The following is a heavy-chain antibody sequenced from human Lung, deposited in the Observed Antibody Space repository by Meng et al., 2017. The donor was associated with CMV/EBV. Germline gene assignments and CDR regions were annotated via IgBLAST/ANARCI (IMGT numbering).Heavy chain of an antibody. J-gene: IGHJ4*02. CDR1: FSRYS. V-gene: IGHV3-21*01. CDR3: ARPPSAAVDTAMVPPYFDY. Sequence: FSRYSMNCVRQAPGNGLEWVSSIRSSSSYIYYADSVKGRFTISRDNAKNSLYLQMNSLRAEDTAVYYCARPPSAAVDTAMVPPYFDYWGQGTLVTVSS. CDR2: IRSSSSYI. D-gene: IGHD5-18*01.